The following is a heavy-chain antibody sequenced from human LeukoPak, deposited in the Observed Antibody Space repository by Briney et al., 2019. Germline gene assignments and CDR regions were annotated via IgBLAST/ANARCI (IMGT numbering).Heavy chain of an antibody. Sequence: SQTLSLTCVISGDSVSSNSAAWNWIRQSPSRGLEWLGRTYYRSKWYNDYAVSVKSRITINVDSSKNHFSLLLNSVTPDDTAVYYCARGGMGYCSSSSCYFDYWGQGILVTVSS. V-gene: IGHV6-1*01. D-gene: IGHD2-15*01. J-gene: IGHJ4*02. CDR1: GDSVSSNSAA. CDR3: ARGGMGYCSSSSCYFDY. CDR2: TYYRSKWYN.